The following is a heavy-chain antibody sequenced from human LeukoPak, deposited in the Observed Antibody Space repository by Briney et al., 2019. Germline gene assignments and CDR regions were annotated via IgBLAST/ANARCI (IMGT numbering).Heavy chain of an antibody. CDR2: ISAYNGNT. J-gene: IGHJ5*02. V-gene: IGHV1-18*01. CDR1: GYTFTSYG. Sequence: ASVKVSCKASGYTFTSYGISWVRQAPGQGLEWMGWISAYNGNTNYAKKLQGRVTMTTDTSTSTAYMELRSLRSDDTAVYYCARVARGYCSGGSCSLGWFDPWGQGTLVTVSS. D-gene: IGHD2-15*01. CDR3: ARVARGYCSGGSCSLGWFDP.